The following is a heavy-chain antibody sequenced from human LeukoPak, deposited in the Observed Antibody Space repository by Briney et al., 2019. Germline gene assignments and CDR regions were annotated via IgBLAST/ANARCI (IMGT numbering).Heavy chain of an antibody. V-gene: IGHV3-23*01. CDR3: AKLGGGVTVTGLRYFDY. CDR1: GFTFRNYG. CDR2: IGSSGSTT. J-gene: IGHJ4*02. D-gene: IGHD6-19*01. Sequence: GGSLRLSCAASGFTFRNYGLSWVRQAPGKGLEWVSGIGSSGSTTYYADSVKGRFTISRDNSKNTLYLQMNSLRAEDTAVYYCAKLGGGVTVTGLRYFDYWGQGTLVTVSS.